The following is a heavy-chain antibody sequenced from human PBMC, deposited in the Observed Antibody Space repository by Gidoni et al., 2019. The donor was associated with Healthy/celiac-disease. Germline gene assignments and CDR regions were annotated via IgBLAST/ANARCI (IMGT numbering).Heavy chain of an antibody. D-gene: IGHD5-12*01. Sequence: VQLVQSGAEVKQPGESLKISCKGSGYSFTSYWIGWVRQRPGKGLEWMGIIYPGDSDTRYSPSFQGQVTISADKSISTAYLQWSSLKASDTGMYDCARRLQEMATIWDAFDIWGQGTMVTVSS. CDR3: ARRLQEMATIWDAFDI. J-gene: IGHJ3*02. CDR2: IYPGDSDT. CDR1: GYSFTSYW. V-gene: IGHV5-51*03.